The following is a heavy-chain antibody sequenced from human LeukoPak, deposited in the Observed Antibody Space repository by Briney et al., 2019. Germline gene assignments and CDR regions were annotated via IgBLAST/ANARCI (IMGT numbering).Heavy chain of an antibody. Sequence: VASVTVSCKVSGYTLTELSMHWVRQAPGKGLEWMGGFDPEDGETIYAQKFQGRVTMTEDTSTDTAYMELSSLRSEDTAVYYCATTYCSSTSCRLFDPWGQGTLVTVSS. CDR3: ATTYCSSTSCRLFDP. V-gene: IGHV1-24*01. J-gene: IGHJ5*02. D-gene: IGHD2-2*01. CDR1: GYTLTELS. CDR2: FDPEDGET.